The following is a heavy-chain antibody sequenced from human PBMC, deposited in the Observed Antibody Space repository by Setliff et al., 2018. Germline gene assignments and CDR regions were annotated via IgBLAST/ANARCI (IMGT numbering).Heavy chain of an antibody. Sequence: SETLSLTCTVSGASLSSGTYYWGWIRQPPGKGLEWIGRIYYRGDTYYNASLKGRLTISVDAAQNQFSLRLTSVTAADTAVYYCARTGTYRYFDYWGQGALVTVSS. J-gene: IGHJ4*02. CDR1: GASLSSGTYY. CDR3: ARTGTYRYFDY. CDR2: IYYRGDT. D-gene: IGHD1-1*01. V-gene: IGHV4-39*01.